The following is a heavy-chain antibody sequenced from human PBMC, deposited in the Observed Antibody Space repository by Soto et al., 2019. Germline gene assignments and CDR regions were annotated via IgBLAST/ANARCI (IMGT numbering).Heavy chain of an antibody. CDR1: GGSISSGGYS. Sequence: TLSLTCAVSGGSISSGGYSWSWIRQPPGKSLEWIGYIYHSGSTYYNPSLKSRVTISVDRSKNQFSLKLSSVTAADTAVYYCAVSGYYGMDVWGQGTTVTVSS. D-gene: IGHD2-2*03. J-gene: IGHJ6*02. CDR2: IYHSGST. CDR3: AVSGYYGMDV. V-gene: IGHV4-30-2*01.